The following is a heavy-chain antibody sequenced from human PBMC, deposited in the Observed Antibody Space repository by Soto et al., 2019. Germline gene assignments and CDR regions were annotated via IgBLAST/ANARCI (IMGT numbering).Heavy chain of an antibody. V-gene: IGHV4-39*01. D-gene: IGHD6-13*01. CDR1: GVSISGSDYY. CDR3: ARPDRPGPIVYISSWFFEF. Sequence: QLKLQESGPGLVKPSETLSLTCVVSGVSISGSDYYWAWIRQSPGKGLEWIGSIYYTGSTDYNPSFCSRVTICVDTSKNQLSLTLSSVTAAAAAVYFCARPDRPGPIVYISSWFFEFWGQGTLVAASS. J-gene: IGHJ4*02. CDR2: IYYTGST.